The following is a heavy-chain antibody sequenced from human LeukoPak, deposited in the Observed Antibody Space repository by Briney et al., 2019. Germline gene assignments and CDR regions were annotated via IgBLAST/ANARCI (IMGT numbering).Heavy chain of an antibody. J-gene: IGHJ6*03. V-gene: IGHV1-8*03. CDR1: GYTFTSYD. CDR3: ARQGWIRGWYYYYYYMDV. CDR2: MNPNSGNT. D-gene: IGHD5-18*01. Sequence: GASVKVSCKASGYTFTSYDINWVRQATGQGLEWMGWMNPNSGNTGYAQKFQGRVTITRNTSISTAYMELSSLRSEDTAVYYCARQGWIRGWYYYYYYMDVWGKGTTVTVSS.